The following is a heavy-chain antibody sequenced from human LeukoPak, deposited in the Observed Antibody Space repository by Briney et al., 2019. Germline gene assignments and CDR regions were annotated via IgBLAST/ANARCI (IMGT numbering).Heavy chain of an antibody. V-gene: IGHV3-23*01. CDR1: GFTFSSYA. CDR2: ISGSGGST. J-gene: IGHJ4*02. D-gene: IGHD4-17*01. Sequence: GGSLRLSCAASGFTFSSYAMSWVRQAPGKGLEWVSAISGSGGSTYHADSVKGRFTISRDNAKNSLYLQMNSLRAEDTAVYYCASRYTVTTREYYFDYWGQGTLVTVSS. CDR3: ASRYTVTTREYYFDY.